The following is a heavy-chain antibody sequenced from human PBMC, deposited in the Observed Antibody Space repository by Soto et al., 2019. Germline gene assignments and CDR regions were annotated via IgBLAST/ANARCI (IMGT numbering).Heavy chain of an antibody. CDR3: ARHLGRKGYCSGGSCFDLRFDP. Sequence: PSETLSLTCSVSGGSISSSSYYRGWIRQPPGKGLEWIGSIYYSGSTYYNPSLKSRVTISVDTSKNQFSLKLSSVTAADTAVYYCARHLGRKGYCSGGSCFDLRFDPWGQGTLVTVSS. CDR1: GGSISSSSYY. V-gene: IGHV4-39*01. CDR2: IYYSGST. J-gene: IGHJ5*02. D-gene: IGHD2-15*01.